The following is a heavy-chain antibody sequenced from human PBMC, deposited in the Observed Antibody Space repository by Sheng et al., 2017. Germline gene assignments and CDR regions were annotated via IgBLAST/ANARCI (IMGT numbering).Heavy chain of an antibody. D-gene: IGHD7-27*01. CDR2: IRGGGGDT. CDR3: AKNRGNWGTSFDY. J-gene: IGHJ4*02. CDR1: GFTFSTYA. Sequence: EVQLVESGGGLVQPGGSLRLSCAASGFTFSTYAMSWVRQAPGKGLEWVSAIRGGGGDTYYADSVKGRFTNSRDNPKNTLYLQMNSLRAEDTAVYYCAKNRGNWGTSFDYWGQGTLVSVSS. V-gene: IGHV3-23*04.